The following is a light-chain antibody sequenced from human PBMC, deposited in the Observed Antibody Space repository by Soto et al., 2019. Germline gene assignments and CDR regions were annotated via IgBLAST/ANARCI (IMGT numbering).Light chain of an antibody. V-gene: IGLV2-8*01. CDR1: SSDIGGYNF. J-gene: IGLJ1*01. CDR3: SSHGGSNNPYV. CDR2: DVT. Sequence: QSVLTQPPSASGSPGQSVAISCTGTSSDIGGYNFVSWYQQHPGKAPKLMIYDVTKRPSGVPDRFSGSKSGNTATLIVSGLQGEDEADYYCSSHGGSNNPYVFGPGTKLTVL.